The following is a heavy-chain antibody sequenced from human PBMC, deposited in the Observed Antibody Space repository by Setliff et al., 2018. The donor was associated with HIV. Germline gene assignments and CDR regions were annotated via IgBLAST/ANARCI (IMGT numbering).Heavy chain of an antibody. D-gene: IGHD3-10*01. Sequence: GGSLRPSCAASGFTFSSYAMHWVRQAPGKGLEWVAVISYDGSNKYYADSVKGRFTISRDNSKNTLYLQMNSLRAEDTAVYYCARSVIGYYYYGMDVWGQGTLVTVSS. V-gene: IGHV3-30*01. J-gene: IGHJ6*02. CDR1: GFTFSSYA. CDR2: ISYDGSNK. CDR3: ARSVIGYYYYGMDV.